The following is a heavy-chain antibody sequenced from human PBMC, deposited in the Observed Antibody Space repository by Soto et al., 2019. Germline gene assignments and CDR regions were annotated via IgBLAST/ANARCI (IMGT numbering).Heavy chain of an antibody. V-gene: IGHV3-7*02. CDR1: GLTLSSYW. J-gene: IGHJ4*02. Sequence: EVQLVESGGGLVQPGGSLRLSCAVSGLTLSSYWITWVRQAPGKGLEWVANMKQDGSEKYYVDSVKGRFTISRDNAKNSLHLQMNSLRAEDTAVYYCAQGAGWLLDHWGQGTEVTVSS. CDR3: AQGAGWLLDH. CDR2: MKQDGSEK. D-gene: IGHD5-12*01.